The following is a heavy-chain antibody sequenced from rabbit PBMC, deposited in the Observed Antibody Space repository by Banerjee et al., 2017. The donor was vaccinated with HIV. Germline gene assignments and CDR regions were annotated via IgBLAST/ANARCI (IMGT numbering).Heavy chain of an antibody. CDR3: ARDRDWTLDL. CDR2: INTSSGNT. D-gene: IGHD4-2*01. Sequence: QSLEESGGDLVKPEGSLTLTCTASGFSFSNKYVMCWVRQAPGKGLEWIACINTSSGNTVYATWAKGRFTISRTSSTTVALQMTSLTAADTATYFCARDRDWTLDLWGQGTLVTVS. V-gene: IGHV1S40*01. J-gene: IGHJ6*01. CDR1: GFSFSNKYV.